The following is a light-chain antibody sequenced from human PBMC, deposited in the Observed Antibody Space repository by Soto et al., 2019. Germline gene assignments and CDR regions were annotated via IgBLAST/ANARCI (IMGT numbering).Light chain of an antibody. CDR3: ISYTDRQSYL. J-gene: IGLJ1*01. CDR2: AVS. Sequence: QSVLTQPASVSGSPGQSITISCSGTSSGIGSYNHVAWYQQFPGKSPKLMIYAVSDRPSGVSDRFSGSKSGITASLTISGLQTEDEADYYCISYTDRQSYLFGTGTRSPS. V-gene: IGLV2-14*03. CDR1: SSGIGSYNH.